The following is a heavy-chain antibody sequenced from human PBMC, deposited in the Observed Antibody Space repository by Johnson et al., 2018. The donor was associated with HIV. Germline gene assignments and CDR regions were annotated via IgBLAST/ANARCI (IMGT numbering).Heavy chain of an antibody. D-gene: IGHD3-3*01. J-gene: IGHJ3*02. CDR2: IYSGGST. V-gene: IGHV3-66*01. Sequence: VQLVESGGGVVQPGRSLRVSCAASRFSFSDYAMHWVRQAPGKGLEWVAVIYSGGSTYYADSVKGRFTISRDNSKNTLYLQMNSLRAEDTAVYYCASRQYFSSFDIWGQGTMVTVSS. CDR1: RFSFSDYA. CDR3: ASRQYFSSFDI.